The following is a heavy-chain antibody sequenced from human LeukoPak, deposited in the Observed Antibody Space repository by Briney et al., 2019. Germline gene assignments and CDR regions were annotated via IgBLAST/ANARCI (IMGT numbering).Heavy chain of an antibody. Sequence: SETLSLICTVSGGSISTYYWSWIRQPAGKGPEWIGRTNSNGNTNYNPSLKSRVSMSVDTSKNHFSLNVSSVTAADTAVYYCARDRLGFRVDVWGEGTTVTVSS. D-gene: IGHD3-10*01. CDR2: TNSNGNT. V-gene: IGHV4-4*07. CDR1: GGSISTYY. CDR3: ARDRLGFRVDV. J-gene: IGHJ6*04.